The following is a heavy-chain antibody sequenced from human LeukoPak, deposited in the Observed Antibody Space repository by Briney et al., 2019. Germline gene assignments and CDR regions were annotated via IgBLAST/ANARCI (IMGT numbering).Heavy chain of an antibody. V-gene: IGHV4-59*01. CDR3: ARAKLGYSSGWYYFDY. D-gene: IGHD6-19*01. CDR1: GGSISSYY. J-gene: IGHJ4*01. Sequence: SETLSLTCTVSGGSISSYYWSWIRQPPGKGLEWIGYIYYSGSTNYNPSLKSRVTISVDTSKNQFSLKLSSVTAADTAVYYCARAKLGYSSGWYYFDYWGHGTLVTVSS. CDR2: IYYSGST.